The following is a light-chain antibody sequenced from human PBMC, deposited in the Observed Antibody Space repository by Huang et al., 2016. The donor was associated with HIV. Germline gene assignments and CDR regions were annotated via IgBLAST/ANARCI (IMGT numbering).Light chain of an antibody. CDR2: GTS. J-gene: IGKJ1*01. Sequence: DIQMTQSPSSLSASVGGRVTITCRASQSISMYLNWYQHKPGKAPKLRIYGTSSLESGVPSRFSGGGSGTDFTLTISSLQPDDVATYYCQQSYSTPTFGQGTKVEIK. CDR1: QSISMY. CDR3: QQSYSTPT. V-gene: IGKV1-39*01.